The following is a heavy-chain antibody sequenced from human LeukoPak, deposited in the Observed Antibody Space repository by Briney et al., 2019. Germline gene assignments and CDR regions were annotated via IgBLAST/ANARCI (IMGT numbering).Heavy chain of an antibody. D-gene: IGHD5-24*01. J-gene: IGHJ4*02. CDR3: ASAILDGYNDMYFDY. Sequence: SVKVSCKASGGNFRNYCFSRGRQGPGQRVEGVGKIIPIFGTANYAQKFQGRVTITTDESMSIAYMELSSLRSEDTAVYYCASAILDGYNDMYFDYWGQGTLVTVSS. V-gene: IGHV1-69*05. CDR2: IIPIFGTA. CDR1: GGNFRNYC.